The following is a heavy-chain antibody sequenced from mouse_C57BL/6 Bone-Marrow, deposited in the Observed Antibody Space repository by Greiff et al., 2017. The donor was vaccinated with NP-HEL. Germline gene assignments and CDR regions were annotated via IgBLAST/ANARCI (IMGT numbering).Heavy chain of an antibody. D-gene: IGHD1-1*01. CDR1: GYTFTSYG. CDR2: IYPRSGNT. V-gene: IGHV1-81*01. Sequence: VQLQQSGAELARPGASVKLSCKASGYTFTSYGISWVKQRTGQGLEWIGEIYPRSGNTYYNEKFKGKATLTADKSSSTAYMELRSLTSEDSVVYFCARWGYYYGSSYDWYFDVWGTGTTVTVSS. CDR3: ARWGYYYGSSYDWYFDV. J-gene: IGHJ1*03.